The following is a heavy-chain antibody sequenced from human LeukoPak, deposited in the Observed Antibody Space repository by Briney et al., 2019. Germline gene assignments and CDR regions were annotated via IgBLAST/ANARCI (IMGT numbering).Heavy chain of an antibody. Sequence: GGSLRLSCAASGFTFSSYSMNWVRQAPGKGLEWVSSISSSSSYIYYADSVKGRFTISRDNAKNSLYLQMNSLRAEDTAVYYCARDRLGCSYGLDYYYYGMDVWGQGTTVTVSS. CDR3: ARDRLGCSYGLDYYYYGMDV. J-gene: IGHJ6*02. CDR2: ISSSSSYI. V-gene: IGHV3-21*01. CDR1: GFTFSSYS. D-gene: IGHD5-18*01.